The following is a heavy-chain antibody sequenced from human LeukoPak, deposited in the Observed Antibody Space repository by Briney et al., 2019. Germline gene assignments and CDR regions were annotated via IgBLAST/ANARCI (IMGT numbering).Heavy chain of an antibody. J-gene: IGHJ4*02. CDR3: ARHVASGGSGVDY. CDR1: GFTFSSHS. D-gene: IGHD3-10*01. CDR2: ISTSSSYI. V-gene: IGHV3-21*04. Sequence: KSGGSLRLSCAASGFTFSSHSMTWVRQAPGKGLEWVSSISTSSSYIYYADSVKGRFTISRDNAKKSLYLQMNSLESEDTAVYYCARHVASGGSGVDYWGQGTLVTVSS.